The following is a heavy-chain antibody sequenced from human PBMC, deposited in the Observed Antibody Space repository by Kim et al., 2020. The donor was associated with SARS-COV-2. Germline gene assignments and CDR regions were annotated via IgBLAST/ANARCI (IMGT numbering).Heavy chain of an antibody. CDR2: IGGSGGNK. CDR1: GFTFSSYA. CDR3: AARRWTILGYDF. J-gene: IGHJ4*02. D-gene: IGHD5-18*01. V-gene: IGHV3-23*01. Sequence: GGSLRLSCAGSGFTFSSYAMTWVRQAPGKGLEWVATIGGSGGNKYYADSGECRVAVSRDNTKNSLLLQMNSLRAEAASFYYCAARRWTILGYDFLGQ.